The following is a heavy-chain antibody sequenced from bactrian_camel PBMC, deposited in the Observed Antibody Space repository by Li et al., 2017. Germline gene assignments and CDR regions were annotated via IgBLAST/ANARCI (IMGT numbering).Heavy chain of an antibody. CDR2: IDTSGHRT. CDR1: GYTYNRNC. D-gene: IGHD1*01. Sequence: QVQLVESGGGSVQAGGSLRLSCAASGYTYNRNCMAWFRQAPGKEREGVAMIDTSGHRTYYADSVNGRFTVSQDNAKNTVHLQMNSLKPEDMAMYYCVADAFCRTWFWQRSLVPSSYAYWGQGTQVTVS. CDR3: VADAFCRTWFWQRSLVPSSYAY. J-gene: IGHJ4*01. V-gene: IGHV3S25*01.